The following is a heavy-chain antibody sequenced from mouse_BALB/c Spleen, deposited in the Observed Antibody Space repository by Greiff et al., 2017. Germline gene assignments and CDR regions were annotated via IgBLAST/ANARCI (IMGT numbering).Heavy chain of an antibody. Sequence: VQLQQSGAELVRSGASVKLSCTASGFNIKDYYMHWVKQRPEQGLEWIGWIDPANGDTEYAPKFQGKATMTADTSSNTAYLQLSSLTSEDTAVYYCDDYSATVVATSDYWGQGTTLTVSS. D-gene: IGHD1-1*01. CDR2: IDPANGDT. CDR3: DDYSATVVATSDY. CDR1: GFNIKDYY. V-gene: IGHV14-4*02. J-gene: IGHJ2*01.